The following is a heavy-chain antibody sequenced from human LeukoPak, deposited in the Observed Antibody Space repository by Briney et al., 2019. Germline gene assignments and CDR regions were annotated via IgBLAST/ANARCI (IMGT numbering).Heavy chain of an antibody. V-gene: IGHV1-18*01. CDR1: GYTFTSYG. CDR2: ISAYNGNT. Sequence: GASVKVSCKASGYTFTSYGISWVRQAPGQGLEWMGWISAYNGNTNYAQKLQGRVTMTTDTSTSTAYMELRSLRSDDTAVYYCARDRRDYDFWSVDPWGQGTLVTVSS. J-gene: IGHJ5*02. CDR3: ARDRRDYDFWSVDP. D-gene: IGHD3-3*01.